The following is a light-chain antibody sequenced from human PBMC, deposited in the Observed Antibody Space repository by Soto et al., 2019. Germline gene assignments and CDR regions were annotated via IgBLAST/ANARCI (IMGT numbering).Light chain of an antibody. CDR2: GAS. CDR3: QQYSDWWT. V-gene: IGKV3-15*01. Sequence: EIIMTQSPATLSVSPGERATLSCRASQSVSNNLAWYLQRPGQAPRLLIYGASTRATDTPARFSGSGSGTEFTLTISSLQSEDFAVYYCQQYSDWWTFGQGTKVEF. CDR1: QSVSNN. J-gene: IGKJ1*01.